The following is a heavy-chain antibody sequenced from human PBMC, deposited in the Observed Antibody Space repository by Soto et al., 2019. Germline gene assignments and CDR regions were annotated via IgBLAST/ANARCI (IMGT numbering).Heavy chain of an antibody. D-gene: IGHD3-10*01. Sequence: EVQVVESGGASVQPGGSLRLSCAASGFTFTSYWIHWVRQAPGKGLLWMSRIKGDETTPSYADSVKGRFTISRDNAKNTVYLQMNSLRAEDTAVYYCARGAFGSYYVDYWGQGTLVTVSS. V-gene: IGHV3-74*01. CDR2: IKGDETTP. J-gene: IGHJ4*02. CDR3: ARGAFGSYYVDY. CDR1: GFTFTSYW.